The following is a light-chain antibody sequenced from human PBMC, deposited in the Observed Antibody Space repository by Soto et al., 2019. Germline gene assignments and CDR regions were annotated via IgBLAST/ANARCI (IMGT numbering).Light chain of an antibody. J-gene: IGLJ1*01. CDR2: EVS. CDR3: SSYTRSSTLYV. V-gene: IGLV2-14*01. CDR1: SSDVGEYNY. Sequence: QSALTQPASVSGSPGQSITISCTGTSSDVGEYNYVSWYQQHPGKAPKLMIYEVSSRPSGVSTRFSGSKSGNTASLTISGLQAEDEADYYCSSYTRSSTLYVFGTGTKVTVL.